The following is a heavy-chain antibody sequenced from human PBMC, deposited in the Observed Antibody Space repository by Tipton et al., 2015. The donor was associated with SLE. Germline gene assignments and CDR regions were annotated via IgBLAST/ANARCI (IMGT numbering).Heavy chain of an antibody. D-gene: IGHD3-3*01. CDR1: GASMSPSGYY. Sequence: GLVKPSETLSLTCTVSGASMSPSGYYWGWIRQTPGKGLEWIGSIYYSGSTYYKPSLKSRVTLSVETSKSQFSLKVTSVSAADTAVYYCARHKYYDFWSFDTWGQGTLVIVSS. V-gene: IGHV4-39*01. CDR3: ARHKYYDFWSFDT. CDR2: IYYSGST. J-gene: IGHJ4*02.